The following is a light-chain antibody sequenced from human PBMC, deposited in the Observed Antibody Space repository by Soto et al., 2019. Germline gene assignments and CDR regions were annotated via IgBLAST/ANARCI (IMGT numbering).Light chain of an antibody. V-gene: IGKV3-20*01. CDR2: ATS. CDR1: QSVFTKY. CDR3: QQYAGSPRT. Sequence: IVLTQSPGTLSLSPGERATLSCRARQSVFTKYLAWYQQKSSQAPRLLIYATSSRATGITDRFSGSGSGTVVTLSMRRLEPEDFSGSYGQQYAGSPRTVGEGTKVEIK. J-gene: IGKJ1*01.